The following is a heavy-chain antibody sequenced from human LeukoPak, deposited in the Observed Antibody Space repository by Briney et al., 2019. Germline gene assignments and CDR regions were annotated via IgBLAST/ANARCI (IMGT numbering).Heavy chain of an antibody. CDR3: ARDQTSCSSTSCFADY. V-gene: IGHV3-33*01. Sequence: GGSLRLSCAASGFTFSSYVMHWVRQAPGKGLEWVAVIWYDGSNKYYVDSVKGRFTISRDNSKNTLFLQMNSLRAEDTAVYYCARDQTSCSSTSCFADYWGQGTLVTVSS. CDR2: IWYDGSNK. J-gene: IGHJ4*02. D-gene: IGHD2-2*01. CDR1: GFTFSSYV.